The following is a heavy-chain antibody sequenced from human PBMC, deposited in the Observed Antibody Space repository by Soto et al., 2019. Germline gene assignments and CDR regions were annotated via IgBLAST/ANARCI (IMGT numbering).Heavy chain of an antibody. V-gene: IGHV1-2*04. CDR3: ARVQTSSSDFDY. J-gene: IGHJ4*02. D-gene: IGHD6-6*01. CDR2: INPNSGGT. CDR1: GYTFTDYY. Sequence: SVKGYCKTSGYTFTDYYIRCLRQAPGQGLEWMGWINPNSGGTNYEQKFQDWVTMTRDTSISAAYMELSRLRSDDTAMYYCARVQTSSSDFDYWGQGTLVTVSS.